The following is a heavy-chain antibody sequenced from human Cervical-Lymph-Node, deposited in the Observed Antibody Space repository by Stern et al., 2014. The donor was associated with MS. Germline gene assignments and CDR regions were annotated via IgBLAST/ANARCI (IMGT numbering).Heavy chain of an antibody. CDR1: GYTFTNYY. CDR3: ARDALAGTAVPRHVDY. Sequence: VQLVESGAEVKKPGASVKVSCKASGYTFTNYYIHWVRQAPGQGLEWMGILNPSGGGTNYAQKFEGRVTMTRDTSTSTVYMEMSSLRSEDTAVYFCARDALAGTAVPRHVDYWGQGTRVTVSS. J-gene: IGHJ4*02. CDR2: LNPSGGGT. D-gene: IGHD6-19*01. V-gene: IGHV1-46*01.